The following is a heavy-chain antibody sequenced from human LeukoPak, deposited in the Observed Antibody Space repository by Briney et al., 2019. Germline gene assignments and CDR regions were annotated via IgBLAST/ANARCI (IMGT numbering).Heavy chain of an antibody. CDR3: ARTIVATIEGPFDY. CDR2: ISAYNGNT. Sequence: ASVKVSCKASGYTFTSYGISWVRQAPGQGLEWMGWISAYNGNTNYAQKLQGRVTMTTDTSTSIAYMELRSLRSDDTAVYYCARTIVATIEGPFDYWGQGTLVTVSS. D-gene: IGHD5-12*01. J-gene: IGHJ4*02. CDR1: GYTFTSYG. V-gene: IGHV1-18*01.